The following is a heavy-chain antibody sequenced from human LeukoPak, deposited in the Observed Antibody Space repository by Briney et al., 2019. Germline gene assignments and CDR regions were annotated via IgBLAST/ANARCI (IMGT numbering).Heavy chain of an antibody. J-gene: IGHJ4*02. CDR1: GFTFSSYA. CDR2: TSGSGGST. CDR3: AKDPGSWYFGAFDC. V-gene: IGHV3-23*01. Sequence: GGSLRLSCAASGFTFSSYAMSWVRQAPGKGLEWVSATSGSGGSTYYVDSVKGRFTISRDNSKNTLYLQMKSLRAEDTAVYYCAKDPGSWYFGAFDCWGQGTLVTVSS. D-gene: IGHD6-13*01.